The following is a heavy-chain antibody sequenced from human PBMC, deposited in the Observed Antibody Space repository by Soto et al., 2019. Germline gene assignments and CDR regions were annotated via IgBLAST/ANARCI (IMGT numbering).Heavy chain of an antibody. J-gene: IGHJ4*02. D-gene: IGHD6-19*01. V-gene: IGHV3-7*01. Sequence: EVQLVESGGGLVQPGGSLRLSCAASGFTFSYYWMSWVRQAPGKGLEWVANIKQDGSVNFYVDSVKGRFTISRDNAKNPLYLQMNGLRAEDTAVYYCAKVAGSAGHDWGQGTVVTVSS. CDR2: IKQDGSVN. CDR1: GFTFSYYW. CDR3: AKVAGSAGHD.